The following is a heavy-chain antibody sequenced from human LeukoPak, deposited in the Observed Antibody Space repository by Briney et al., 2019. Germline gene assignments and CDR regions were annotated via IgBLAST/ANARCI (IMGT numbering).Heavy chain of an antibody. CDR2: INPNSGGT. D-gene: IGHD3-22*01. J-gene: IGHJ4*02. CDR3: ARDHYYDSSGYFDY. Sequence: ASVKVSCKASGYTFTGYYMHSVRQAPGQRREWIGWINPNSGGTNYAQKFQGRVTMTRDTSISTAYMELSRLRSDDTAVYYCARDHYYDSSGYFDYWGQGTLVTVSS. V-gene: IGHV1-2*02. CDR1: GYTFTGYY.